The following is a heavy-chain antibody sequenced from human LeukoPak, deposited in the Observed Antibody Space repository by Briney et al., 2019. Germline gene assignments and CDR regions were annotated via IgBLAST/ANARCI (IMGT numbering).Heavy chain of an antibody. Sequence: PGGSLRLSCAASGFTFNTYGMHWVRQAPGQGLEWVAAIWFDGSVKHYSDAVKGRFTISRDNSLNALYLQMNSLRVEDTAIYYCAKDTGVQFLEPAFWGHGTLVTVSS. D-gene: IGHD3-3*01. V-gene: IGHV3-33*06. J-gene: IGHJ4*01. CDR2: IWFDGSVK. CDR1: GFTFNTYG. CDR3: AKDTGVQFLEPAF.